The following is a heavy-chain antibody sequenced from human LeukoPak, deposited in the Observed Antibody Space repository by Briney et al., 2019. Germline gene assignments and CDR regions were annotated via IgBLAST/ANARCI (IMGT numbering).Heavy chain of an antibody. V-gene: IGHV4-59*01. Sequence: STNYNPSLKSRVTISVDTSKNQFSLKLSSVTAADTAVYYCAREDRYCSSTSCGRHAFDIWGQGTMVTVSS. CDR2: ST. D-gene: IGHD2-2*01. CDR3: AREDRYCSSTSCGRHAFDI. J-gene: IGHJ3*02.